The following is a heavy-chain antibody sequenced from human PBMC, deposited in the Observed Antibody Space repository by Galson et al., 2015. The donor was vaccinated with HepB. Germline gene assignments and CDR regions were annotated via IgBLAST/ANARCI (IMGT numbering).Heavy chain of an antibody. CDR3: AAGHNSSWYSDFDF. Sequence: ETLSLTCTVAGGSISSYYWSWLRQPRGRGVGWIGTIYYSGSTNYNPSLKSRVTISVDTSKNQFSLKLNSVTAADTAVYYCAAGHNSSWYSDFDFWGQGTLVTVSS. D-gene: IGHD6-13*01. CDR1: GGSISSYY. J-gene: IGHJ4*02. V-gene: IGHV4-59*01. CDR2: IYYSGST.